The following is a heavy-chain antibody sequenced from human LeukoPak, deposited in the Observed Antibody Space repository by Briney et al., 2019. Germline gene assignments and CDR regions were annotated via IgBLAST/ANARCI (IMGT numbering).Heavy chain of an antibody. V-gene: IGHV5-51*01. J-gene: IGHJ4*02. D-gene: IGHD1-26*01. Sequence: GESLKISCKGSGYSFTSYWIGWVRQMPGKGLEWMGIIYPGDSDTRYSPSFQGQVTISADKSISTAYLQWSSLKASDTAMYYCARLFNIQWELPQLDYWGQGTLVTVSS. CDR2: IYPGDSDT. CDR1: GYSFTSYW. CDR3: ARLFNIQWELPQLDY.